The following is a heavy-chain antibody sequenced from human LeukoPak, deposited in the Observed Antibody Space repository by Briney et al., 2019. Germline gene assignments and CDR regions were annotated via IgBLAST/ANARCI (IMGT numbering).Heavy chain of an antibody. CDR1: GFIFGGYW. CDR2: TNPDGSIK. Sequence: GGSLRLSCAASGFIFGGYWMSWVRQAPGRGLEWVANTNPDGSIKYYVDSVNGRFTISRDNAKNSLYLQMNSLRAEDTAVYYCVSGFLQWLYWGQGALVTVSS. J-gene: IGHJ4*02. CDR3: VSGFLQWLY. D-gene: IGHD3-3*01. V-gene: IGHV3-7*01.